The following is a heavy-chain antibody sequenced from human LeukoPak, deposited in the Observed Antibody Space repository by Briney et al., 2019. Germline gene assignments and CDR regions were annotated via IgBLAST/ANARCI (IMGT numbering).Heavy chain of an antibody. V-gene: IGHV1-2*02. J-gene: IGHJ4*02. D-gene: IGHD1-14*01. CDR2: MHPNSGDT. CDR1: GYTFTSYY. CDR3: ARDGEGRTNFDY. Sequence: GASVKVSCKASGYTFTSYYIHWVRQAPGQGLEWMGWMHPNSGDTNYAQKFQGRVTMTWDTSISTAYMELSRLRSDDTAVYYCARDGEGRTNFDYWGQGTLITVSS.